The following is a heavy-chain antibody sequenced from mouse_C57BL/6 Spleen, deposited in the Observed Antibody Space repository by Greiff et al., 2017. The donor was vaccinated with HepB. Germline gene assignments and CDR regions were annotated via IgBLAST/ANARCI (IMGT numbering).Heavy chain of an antibody. J-gene: IGHJ2*01. V-gene: IGHV1-42*01. CDR3: ATLDSSGYGY. CDR2: INPSTGGT. CDR1: GYSFTGYY. Sequence: EVKLMESGPELVKPGASVKISCKASGYSFTGYYMNWVKQSPEKSLEWIGEINPSTGGTTYNQKFKAKATLTVDKSSSTAYMQLKSLTSEDSAVYYCATLDSSGYGYWGQGTTLTVSS. D-gene: IGHD3-2*02.